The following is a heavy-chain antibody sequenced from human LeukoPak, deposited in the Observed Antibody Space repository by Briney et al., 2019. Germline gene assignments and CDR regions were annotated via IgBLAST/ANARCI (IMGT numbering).Heavy chain of an antibody. CDR3: AREGYEFPNWFDP. Sequence: GGSLRLSCAASGFTFSSYEMNWVRQAPGKGLEWVSYISSSGSTIYYADSVKGRSTISRDNAKNSLYLQMNSLRAEDTAVYYCAREGYEFPNWFDPWGQGTLVTVSS. D-gene: IGHD3-3*01. J-gene: IGHJ5*02. CDR2: ISSSGSTI. V-gene: IGHV3-48*03. CDR1: GFTFSSYE.